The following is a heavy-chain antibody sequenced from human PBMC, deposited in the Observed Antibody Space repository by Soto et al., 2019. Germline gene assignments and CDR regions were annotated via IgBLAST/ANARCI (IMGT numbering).Heavy chain of an antibody. CDR2: ISWNSGSI. J-gene: IGHJ4*02. CDR1: GFTFDDYA. V-gene: IGHV3-9*01. Sequence: RRLSCAASGFTFDDYAMHWVRQAPGKGLEWVSGISWNSGSIGYADSVKGRFTISRDNAKNSLYLQMNSLRAEDTALYYCAKDAGRDGYLDYWGQGTLVTVSS. D-gene: IGHD2-15*01. CDR3: AKDAGRDGYLDY.